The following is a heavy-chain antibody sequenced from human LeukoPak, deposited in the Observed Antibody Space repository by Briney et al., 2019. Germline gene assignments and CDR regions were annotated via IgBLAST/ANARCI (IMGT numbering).Heavy chain of an antibody. D-gene: IGHD6-19*01. J-gene: IGHJ5*02. CDR2: INPNSGDT. CDR1: GYTFTGYY. V-gene: IGHV1-2*02. Sequence: ASVKVSCKASGYTFTGYYIHWVRQAPGQGLEWMGWINPNSGDTNYAQKFQGRVTMTRDTSISTAYMELSRLRSDDTVLYYCARDAVAVGVRGSWFDPWGQGTLVTVSS. CDR3: ARDAVAVGVRGSWFDP.